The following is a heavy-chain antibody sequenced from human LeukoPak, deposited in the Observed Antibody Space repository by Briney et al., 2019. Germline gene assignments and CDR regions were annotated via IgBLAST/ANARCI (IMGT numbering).Heavy chain of an antibody. V-gene: IGHV3-66*01. CDR1: GFTVSNNY. D-gene: IGHD4-17*01. CDR3: ARGGRTTWHGMDV. J-gene: IGHJ6*02. CDR2: IYSGGNT. Sequence: GGSLRLSCAASGFTVSNNYMSWVRQAPGKGLEWVSVIYSGGNTYYADSVKGRFTISRDNSKNTLYLQMNSLRAEDTAVYYCARGGRTTWHGMDVWGQGTTVTVSS.